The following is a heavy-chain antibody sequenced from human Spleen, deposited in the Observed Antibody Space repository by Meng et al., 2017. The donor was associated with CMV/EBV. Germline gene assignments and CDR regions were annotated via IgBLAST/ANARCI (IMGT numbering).Heavy chain of an antibody. Sequence: GESLKISCAASGFTFSSYFMHWVRQAPGKGLEWVALISYDGSNKYYADSVKGRFTISRDNSKNTLYLQMNSLRAEDTAVYYCAKDIQDIVVVPAPYGMDVWGQGTTVTVSS. CDR3: AKDIQDIVVVPAPYGMDV. D-gene: IGHD2-2*01. V-gene: IGHV3-30*04. CDR2: ISYDGSNK. J-gene: IGHJ6*02. CDR1: GFTFSSYF.